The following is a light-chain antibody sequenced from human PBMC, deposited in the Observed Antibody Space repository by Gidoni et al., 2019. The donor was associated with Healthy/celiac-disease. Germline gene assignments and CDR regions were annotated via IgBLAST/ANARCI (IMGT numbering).Light chain of an antibody. Sequence: IQMTHSPTSLSASVGDSVTITCRASQRSSSYLNWYQQKPGKAPKLLIYAASSLQSGVPSRFSGSGSGTDFTLTISSLQPEDFATYYCQQSYSTPPTFGQGTKLEIK. CDR3: QQSYSTPPT. J-gene: IGKJ2*01. CDR2: AAS. CDR1: QRSSSY. V-gene: IGKV1-39*01.